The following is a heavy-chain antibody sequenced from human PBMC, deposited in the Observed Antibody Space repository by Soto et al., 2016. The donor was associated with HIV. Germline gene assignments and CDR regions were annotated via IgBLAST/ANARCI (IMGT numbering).Heavy chain of an antibody. CDR3: AKDTAGWGWSVGEGNYFDY. CDR2: ISGDGGST. CDR1: GFTFDDYA. V-gene: IGHV3-43*02. Sequence: EVQLVESGGGVVQPGGSLRLSCAASGFTFDDYAMHWVRQAPGKGLEWVSLISGDGGSTYYADSVKGRFTISRDNSKNSLYLQMNSLRTEDTALYYCAKDTAGWGWSVGEGNYFDYWGQGTLVTVSS. D-gene: IGHD3-3*01. J-gene: IGHJ4*02.